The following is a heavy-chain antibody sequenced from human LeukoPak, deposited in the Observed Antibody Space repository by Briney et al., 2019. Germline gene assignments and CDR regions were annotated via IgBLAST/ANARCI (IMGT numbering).Heavy chain of an antibody. CDR1: GYTFIGYY. J-gene: IGHJ4*02. Sequence: ASVKVSCKASGYTFIGYYLHWVRQAPGQGLEWMGWINPHNGDTNYAQRFQGRVTMTRDTSITTAYMELSRLKSDDTAVYYCATVRDIVVGGGPYYFDYWGQGTLVTVSS. V-gene: IGHV1-2*02. D-gene: IGHD2-15*01. CDR2: INPHNGDT. CDR3: ATVRDIVVGGGPYYFDY.